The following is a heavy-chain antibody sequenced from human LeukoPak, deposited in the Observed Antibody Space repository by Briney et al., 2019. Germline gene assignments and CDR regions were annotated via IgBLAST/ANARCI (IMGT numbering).Heavy chain of an antibody. CDR1: GGSINYDY. D-gene: IGHD2-21*02. CDR2: IHYSGAT. Sequence: SETLSLTCTVSGGSINYDYWSWIRQSPGKRLEWIGYIHYSGATNYSPSLNSRVTISVDTSKDQFSLKLSSVTAADTALYYCATLRGASTAVFDSWGQGTLVTVSS. J-gene: IGHJ4*02. CDR3: ATLRGASTAVFDS. V-gene: IGHV4-59*08.